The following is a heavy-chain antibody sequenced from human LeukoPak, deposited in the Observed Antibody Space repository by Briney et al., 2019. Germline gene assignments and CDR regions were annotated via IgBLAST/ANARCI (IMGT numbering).Heavy chain of an antibody. CDR1: GFTFDDYA. D-gene: IGHD3-22*01. CDR2: ISGDGGST. J-gene: IGHJ4*02. V-gene: IGHV3-43*02. Sequence: GGSLRLSCAASGFTFDDYAMHWVRQAPGKGLEWVSLISGDGGSTYYADSVKGRFTISRDNSKNSLYLQMNSLRTDDTALYYCAKGSYDSSGYYPWPFDYWGQGTLVTVSS. CDR3: AKGSYDSSGYYPWPFDY.